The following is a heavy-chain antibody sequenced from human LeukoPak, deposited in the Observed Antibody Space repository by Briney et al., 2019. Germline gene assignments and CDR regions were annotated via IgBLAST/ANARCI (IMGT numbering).Heavy chain of an antibody. CDR1: GGSISSYH. V-gene: IGHV4-59*01. D-gene: IGHD6-19*01. Sequence: SQTLSLTCTVSGGSISSYHWSRIRQPPGKGLEWIGYIYYSGSTNYDPSLKSRVTISVDTSKNQFSLKLSSVTAADTAVYYCARDAVADAFDIWGQGTMVTVSS. CDR3: ARDAVADAFDI. CDR2: IYYSGST. J-gene: IGHJ3*02.